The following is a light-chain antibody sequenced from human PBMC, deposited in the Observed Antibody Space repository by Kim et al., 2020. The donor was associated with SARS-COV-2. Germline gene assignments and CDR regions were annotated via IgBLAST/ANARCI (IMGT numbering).Light chain of an antibody. CDR2: STN. V-gene: IGLV8-61*01. Sequence: GGPVTTTCGFGSGSVSTSYYPSWYQQTPGQAPRTLIYSTNTRSSGVPDRFSGSILGNKAALTITGAQADDESDYYCVLYMGSGIWVFGGGTQLTVL. CDR3: VLYMGSGIWV. CDR1: SGSVSTSYY. J-gene: IGLJ3*02.